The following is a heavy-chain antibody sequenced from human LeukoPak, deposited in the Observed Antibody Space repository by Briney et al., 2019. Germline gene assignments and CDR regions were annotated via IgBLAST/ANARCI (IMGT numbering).Heavy chain of an antibody. CDR3: ARRGGSSSRRSPIDY. V-gene: IGHV3-7*01. D-gene: IGHD6-6*01. CDR2: IKQDGSQR. J-gene: IGHJ4*02. Sequence: GGSLRLSCTASGFTFSDYWMTWVRQAPGKGPEWVANIKQDGSQRYYVDSVWGRFTISRDNAKNSLFLQMNGLKAEDTAVYYCARRGGSSSRRSPIDYWGQGTLVTVSS. CDR1: GFTFSDYW.